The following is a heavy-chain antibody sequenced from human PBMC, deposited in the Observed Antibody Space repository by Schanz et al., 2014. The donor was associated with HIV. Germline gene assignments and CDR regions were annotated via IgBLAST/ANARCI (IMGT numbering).Heavy chain of an antibody. Sequence: EVQLVESGGGLVKPGRSLRLSCTASGFTFGDHPMSWFRQAPGKGLEWVSAISGSISTTFYADSVKGRFTISRDKSKNTLYLQMNSLRAEDTAVYYCAKFGRLLGNFDDWGQGTLVTVSS. J-gene: IGHJ4*02. CDR1: GFTFGDHP. V-gene: IGHV3-23*04. CDR2: ISGSISTT. CDR3: AKFGRLLGNFDD. D-gene: IGHD2-15*01.